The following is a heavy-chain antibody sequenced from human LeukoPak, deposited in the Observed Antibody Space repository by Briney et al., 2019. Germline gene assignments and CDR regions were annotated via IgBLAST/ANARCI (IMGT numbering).Heavy chain of an antibody. J-gene: IGHJ4*02. V-gene: IGHV1-2*02. CDR3: TRDGGRYSSGWLGHDY. CDR2: INPNSGGT. D-gene: IGHD6-19*01. Sequence: ASVKVSCKASGYTFTGYYMHWVRQAPGQGLEWMGWINPNSGGTNYAQKFQGRVTMTRDTSISTAYMELGRLRSDDTAVYYCTRDGGRYSSGWLGHDYWGQETLVTVSS. CDR1: GYTFTGYY.